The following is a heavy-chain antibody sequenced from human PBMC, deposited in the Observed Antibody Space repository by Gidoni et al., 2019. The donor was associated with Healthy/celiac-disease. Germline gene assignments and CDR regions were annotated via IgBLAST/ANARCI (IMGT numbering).Heavy chain of an antibody. CDR2: IDPSDSYT. D-gene: IGHD1-26*01. CDR3: ARSRGVGAFHAFDI. Sequence: EVQLVQSGAEAKTPGESLRISCKGSGYSFTGYWISWVRRMPGKGREWMGRIDPSDSYTNNSPSFQGHVTISADKSISTAYLQWSSLKASDTAMYYCARSRGVGAFHAFDIWGQGTMVTVSS. V-gene: IGHV5-10-1*03. J-gene: IGHJ3*02. CDR1: GYSFTGYW.